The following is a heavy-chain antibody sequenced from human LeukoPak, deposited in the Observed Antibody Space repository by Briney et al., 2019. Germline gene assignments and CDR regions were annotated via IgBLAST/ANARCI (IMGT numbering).Heavy chain of an antibody. CDR2: IYYSGST. CDR1: GGSISSSSYY. D-gene: IGHD5-18*01. CDR3: ARDGPRGYGSIDY. Sequence: SETLSLTCTVSGGSISSSSYYWGWIRQPPGKGLEWIGSIYYSGSTYYNPSLKSRVTISVDTSKNQFSLKLSSVTAADTAVYYCARDGPRGYGSIDYWGQGTLVTVSS. V-gene: IGHV4-39*07. J-gene: IGHJ4*02.